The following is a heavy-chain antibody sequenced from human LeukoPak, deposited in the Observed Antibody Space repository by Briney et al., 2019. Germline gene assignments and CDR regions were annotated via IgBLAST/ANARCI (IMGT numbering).Heavy chain of an antibody. CDR3: ARDRTYYDSSGYYSDYFDY. CDR2: ISSSSSYI. CDR1: GFTFSSYS. Sequence: GGSLRLSCVASGFTFSSYSINWVRQAPGKGLEWVSSISSSSSYIYYADSVKGRFIISRDNAKNSLYLQMNSLRAEGTAVYYCARDRTYYDSSGYYSDYFDYWGQGTLVTVSS. D-gene: IGHD3-22*01. J-gene: IGHJ4*02. V-gene: IGHV3-21*01.